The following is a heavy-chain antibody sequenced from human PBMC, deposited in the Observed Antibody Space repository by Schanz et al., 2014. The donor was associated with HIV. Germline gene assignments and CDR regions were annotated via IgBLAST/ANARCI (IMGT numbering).Heavy chain of an antibody. D-gene: IGHD1-1*01. Sequence: EVQLVESGGGLVQPGRSLRLSCAASGFTFDDYAMHWVRQAPGKGLDWVSGISWNSGSIGYADSVKGRFTISRDNSKNTLYLQMNSLRAEDTAVYYCTKEVPPDVWGQGTMVTVSS. CDR3: TKEVPPDV. V-gene: IGHV3-9*01. CDR1: GFTFDDYA. CDR2: ISWNSGSI. J-gene: IGHJ3*01.